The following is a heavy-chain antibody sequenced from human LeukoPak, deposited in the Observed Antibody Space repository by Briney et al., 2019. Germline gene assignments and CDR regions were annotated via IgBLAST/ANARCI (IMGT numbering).Heavy chain of an antibody. CDR1: GFTFNSYS. CDR3: ARDQYYDSSGYSNYYYGMDV. D-gene: IGHD3-22*01. V-gene: IGHV3-21*01. Sequence: GGSLRLSCAASGFTFNSYSMNWVRQAPGTGLEWVSSISSSSTYIYYAASMKGRFTISRDNDKNSLYLKMNKLRVEDTAVYYCARDQYYDSSGYSNYYYGMDVWGQGATVTVSS. CDR2: ISSSSTYI. J-gene: IGHJ6*02.